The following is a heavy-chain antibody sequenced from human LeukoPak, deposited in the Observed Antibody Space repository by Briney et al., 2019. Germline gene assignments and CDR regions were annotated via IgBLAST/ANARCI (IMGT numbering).Heavy chain of an antibody. CDR1: GFTFSNHW. Sequence: GGSLRLSCAASGFTFSNHWMSWVRQAPGKGLEWVSGINWNGDNTGYSDSVKGRFTISRDNAKNSLYLQMNSLRAEDTALYYCAREAVAGRFDYWGQGTLVTVSS. J-gene: IGHJ4*02. CDR3: AREAVAGRFDY. D-gene: IGHD6-13*01. V-gene: IGHV3-20*04. CDR2: INWNGDNT.